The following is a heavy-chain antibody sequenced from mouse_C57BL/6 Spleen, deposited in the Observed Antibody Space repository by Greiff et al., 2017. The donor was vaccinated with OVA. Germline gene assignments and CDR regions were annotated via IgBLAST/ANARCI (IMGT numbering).Heavy chain of an antibody. CDR3: ARMVTYFDV. Sequence: VKLVESGPGLVQPSQSLSITCTVSGFSLTSYGVHWVRQSPGKGLEWLGVIWSGGSTDYNAAFISRLSISKDNSKSQVFFKMNSLQADDTAIYYCARMVTYFDVWGTGTSVTVSS. V-gene: IGHV2-2*01. CDR2: IWSGGST. D-gene: IGHD2-2*01. J-gene: IGHJ1*03. CDR1: GFSLTSYG.